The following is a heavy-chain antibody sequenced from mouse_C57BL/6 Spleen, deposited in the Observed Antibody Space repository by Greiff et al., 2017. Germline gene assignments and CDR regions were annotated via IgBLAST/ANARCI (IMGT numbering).Heavy chain of an antibody. CDR1: GYTFTSYW. Sequence: QVQLKQPGAELVKPGASVKMSCKASGYTFTSYWLTWVKQRPGQGLEWIGDIYPGSGSTNYNEKFKSKATLTVDTSSSTAYMQLSSLTSEDSAVYYCARWRVTTVVGDWGQGTTLTVSS. CDR2: IYPGSGST. V-gene: IGHV1-55*01. J-gene: IGHJ2*01. CDR3: ARWRVTTVVGD. D-gene: IGHD1-1*01.